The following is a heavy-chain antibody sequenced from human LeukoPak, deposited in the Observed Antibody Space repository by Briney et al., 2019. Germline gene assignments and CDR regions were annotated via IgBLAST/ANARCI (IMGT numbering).Heavy chain of an antibody. CDR2: ISGSGGST. CDR1: GLTFSSYA. CDR3: AKRIAVAGVYYFDY. D-gene: IGHD6-19*01. J-gene: IGHJ4*02. V-gene: IGHV3-23*01. Sequence: GGSLRLSCAASGLTFSSYAMSWVRQAPGKGLEWVSAISGSGGSTYYADSVKGRFTISRDNSKNTLYLQMNSLRAEDTAVYYCAKRIAVAGVYYFDYWGQGTLVTVSS.